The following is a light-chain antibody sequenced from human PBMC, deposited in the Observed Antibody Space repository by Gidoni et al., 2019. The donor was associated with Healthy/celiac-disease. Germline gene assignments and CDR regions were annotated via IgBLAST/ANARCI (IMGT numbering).Light chain of an antibody. CDR3: CSYAGSSTVV. J-gene: IGLJ2*01. Sequence: QSALTQPASVSWSPGQSITISCTGTSSDFGSYNLVSWYQQHPGKAPKLMIYEGSKPPSGVSNRFSGSKSGNTASLTISGLQAEDEADYYCCSYAGSSTVVFGGGTKLTVL. CDR2: EGS. V-gene: IGLV2-23*01. CDR1: SSDFGSYNL.